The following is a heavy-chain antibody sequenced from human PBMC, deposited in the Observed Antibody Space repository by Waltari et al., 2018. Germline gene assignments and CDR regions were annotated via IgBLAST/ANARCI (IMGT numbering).Heavy chain of an antibody. CDR3: AKKGLAAAGTGGWFDP. V-gene: IGHV3-9*01. J-gene: IGHJ5*02. CDR1: GFTFDYYA. Sequence: EVQLVESGGGLVQPGRSLRLSCAASGFTFDYYALHWVRQAPGKGLEWVSGISWNSGSIGYADSVKGRFTISRDNAKNSLYLQMNSLRAEDTALYYCAKKGLAAAGTGGWFDPWGQGTLVTVSS. CDR2: ISWNSGSI. D-gene: IGHD6-13*01.